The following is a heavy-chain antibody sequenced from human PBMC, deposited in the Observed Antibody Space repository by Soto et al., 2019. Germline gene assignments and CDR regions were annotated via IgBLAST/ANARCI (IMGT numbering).Heavy chain of an antibody. CDR3: ARVLTGSWFLDY. Sequence: ESGGGVVQPGRSLRLSCAASGFTFSNYTMHWVRQAPGKGLEWVAVISYDGSNKYYADSAKGRFTISRDNSKNTLFLQMNSLRAEDTAVYYCARVLTGSWFLDYWGQGTLVTVSS. V-gene: IGHV3-30-3*01. J-gene: IGHJ4*02. CDR2: ISYDGSNK. CDR1: GFTFSNYT. D-gene: IGHD6-13*01.